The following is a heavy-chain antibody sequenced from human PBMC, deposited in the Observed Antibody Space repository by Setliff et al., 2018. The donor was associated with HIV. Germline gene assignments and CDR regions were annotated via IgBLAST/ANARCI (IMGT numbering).Heavy chain of an antibody. CDR3: VKGRYSSGANYYYYYMDV. V-gene: IGHV3-23*01. J-gene: IGHJ6*03. CDR1: GFTFSNYA. D-gene: IGHD6-19*01. Sequence: PGGSLRLSCAASGFTFSNYAMNWVRQAPGKGLEWVSTISGSGGLTFYADSVKGRFTISRDNSKNTLYLQMNSLRAEDTVVYYCVKGRYSSGANYYYYYMDVWGKGTTVTVSS. CDR2: ISGSGGLT.